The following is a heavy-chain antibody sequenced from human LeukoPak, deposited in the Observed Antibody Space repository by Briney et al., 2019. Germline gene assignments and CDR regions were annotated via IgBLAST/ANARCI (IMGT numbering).Heavy chain of an antibody. CDR3: ARDSHPYSSSSGCDY. D-gene: IGHD6-6*01. CDR1: GFTFSSYS. J-gene: IGHJ4*02. CDR2: ISSSSSYI. Sequence: GGSLRLSCAASGFTFSSYSMNWVRQAPGKGLEWVSPISSSSSYIYYADSVKGRFTISRDNAKNSLYLQMNSLRAEDTAVYYCARDSHPYSSSSGCDYWGQGTLVTVSS. V-gene: IGHV3-21*01.